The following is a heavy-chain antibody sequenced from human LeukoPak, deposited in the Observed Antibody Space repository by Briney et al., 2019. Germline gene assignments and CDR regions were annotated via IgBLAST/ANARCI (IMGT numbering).Heavy chain of an antibody. D-gene: IGHD6-6*01. J-gene: IGHJ4*02. CDR3: ARDDGGRHTSSLDY. Sequence: GGSLRLSCTASGFLFSSDEMHWVRQAPGKGLEWVSYMSSSGDIIYYADSVEGRFAISRDNAKNSLYLQMDSLRAEDTATYYCARDDGGRHTSSLDYWGQGTLVAVSS. CDR1: GFLFSSDE. CDR2: MSSSGDII. V-gene: IGHV3-48*03.